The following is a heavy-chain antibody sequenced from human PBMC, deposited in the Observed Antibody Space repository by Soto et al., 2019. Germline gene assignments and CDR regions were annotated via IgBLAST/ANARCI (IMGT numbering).Heavy chain of an antibody. Sequence: QVQLQQWGAGLLKPSETLSLTCAVYGGSFSGYYWSWIRQPPGKGLEWIGEINHSGSTNYNPSLKSRVTISVDTSKNQFSLKLSSVTAADTAVYYWARTTPTADVGYYFDYWGQGTLVTVSS. CDR1: GGSFSGYY. J-gene: IGHJ4*02. CDR3: ARTTPTADVGYYFDY. V-gene: IGHV4-34*01. D-gene: IGHD1-1*01. CDR2: INHSGST.